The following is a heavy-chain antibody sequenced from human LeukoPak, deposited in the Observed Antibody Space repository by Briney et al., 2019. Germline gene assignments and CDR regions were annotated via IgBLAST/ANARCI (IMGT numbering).Heavy chain of an antibody. V-gene: IGHV3-9*01. CDR3: AKSRGYHGSGREPFDY. J-gene: IGHJ4*02. Sequence: GRSLRLSCAASGSTFDDYAMHWVWQAPGKGLEWVSGITWNSGNIAQADSVKGRFAISRDNAKNSLHLQMDSLRPEDTALYYCAKSRGYHGSGREPFDYWGQGILVTVSS. CDR2: ITWNSGNI. CDR1: GSTFDDYA. D-gene: IGHD3-10*01.